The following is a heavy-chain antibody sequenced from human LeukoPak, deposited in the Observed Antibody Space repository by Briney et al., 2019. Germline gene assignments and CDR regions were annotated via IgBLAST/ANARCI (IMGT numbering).Heavy chain of an antibody. CDR1: GYSFTSYC. CDR3: GMSGDRVPLQDDVFDV. V-gene: IGHV5-51*01. J-gene: IGHJ3*01. D-gene: IGHD1-26*01. Sequence: GESLKISCKVSGYSFTSYCIGWVRQMPGKGLEWVGIIYPGDSGPTYSPSFQGQVTISVAKSINTAYLQWSSLQASDTAMYYCGMSGDRVPLQDDVFDVWGQGTMVTVST. CDR2: IYPGDSGP.